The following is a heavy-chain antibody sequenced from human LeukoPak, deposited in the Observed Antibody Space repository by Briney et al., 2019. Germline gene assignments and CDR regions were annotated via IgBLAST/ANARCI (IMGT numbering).Heavy chain of an antibody. CDR2: ISGSGGST. Sequence: PGGSLRLSCAASGFTFSSYAMSWVRQAPGKGLEWVSAISGSGGSTYYADSVKGRFTISRDNSKNTLYLQMNSPRAEDTAVYYCARVPFSGSYTRDYWGQGTLVTVSS. D-gene: IGHD1-26*01. J-gene: IGHJ4*02. CDR1: GFTFSSYA. V-gene: IGHV3-23*01. CDR3: ARVPFSGSYTRDY.